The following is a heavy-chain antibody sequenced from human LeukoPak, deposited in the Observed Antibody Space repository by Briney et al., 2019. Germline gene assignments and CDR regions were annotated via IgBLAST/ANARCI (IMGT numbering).Heavy chain of an antibody. Sequence: GSVKFSCKASGYTFTDYYMLWMRQAPGQRLEWMGWINPNSGGTHFQGRVTMTSDTSISTAYMELISLTSDDTAVYFCARGPWQQPPPADLWGQGTLVTVSS. V-gene: IGHV1-2*02. CDR1: GYTFTDYY. CDR2: INPNSGGT. D-gene: IGHD6-13*01. J-gene: IGHJ5*02. CDR3: ARGPWQQPPPADL.